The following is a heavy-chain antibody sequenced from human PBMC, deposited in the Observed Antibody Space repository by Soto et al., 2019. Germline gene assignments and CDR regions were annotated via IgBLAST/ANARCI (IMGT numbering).Heavy chain of an antibody. CDR1: GFTFSSYG. Sequence: QVQLVESGGGVVQPGRSLRLSCAASGFTFSSYGMHWVRQAPGKGLEWVAVISYDGSNKYYADSVKGRFTISRDNSKNTLYLQMNSLRAEDTAVYYCAKDLYDSSGYPISWGQGTLVTVSS. V-gene: IGHV3-30*18. D-gene: IGHD3-22*01. CDR2: ISYDGSNK. J-gene: IGHJ5*02. CDR3: AKDLYDSSGYPIS.